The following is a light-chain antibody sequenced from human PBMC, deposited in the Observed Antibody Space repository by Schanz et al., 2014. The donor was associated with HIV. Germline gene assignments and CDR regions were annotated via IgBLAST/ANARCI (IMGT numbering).Light chain of an antibody. Sequence: QSALTQPPSASGSPGQSVTISCTGTSSDVGAYNYVSWYQQHPGKAPKLMIYEVSKRPSGVPDRFSGSKSGSTASLTVSGLQAEDEADYYCSSYAGSKNLVVFGGGTQLTVL. CDR3: SSYAGSKNLVV. J-gene: IGLJ2*01. CDR1: SSDVGAYNY. V-gene: IGLV2-8*01. CDR2: EVS.